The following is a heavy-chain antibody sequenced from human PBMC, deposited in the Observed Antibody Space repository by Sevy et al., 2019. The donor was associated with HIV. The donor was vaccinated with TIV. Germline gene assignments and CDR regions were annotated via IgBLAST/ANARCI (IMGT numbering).Heavy chain of an antibody. D-gene: IGHD2-15*01. CDR3: VRDGGCSSSSCLLYFDY. CDR2: ISSSSNYI. CDR1: GFTFSKYP. V-gene: IGHV3-21*01. Sequence: GGSLRLSCVVSGFTFSKYPMNWVRQAPGKGLEWVSSISSSSNYIYYGDSVKGRVTSSRDNAKNSQYLQMNSLRADDTAVYYCVRDGGCSSSSCLLYFDYWGQGILVTVSS. J-gene: IGHJ4*02.